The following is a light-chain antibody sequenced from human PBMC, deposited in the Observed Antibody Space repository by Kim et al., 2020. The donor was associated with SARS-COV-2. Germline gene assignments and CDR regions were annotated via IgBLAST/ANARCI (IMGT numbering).Light chain of an antibody. V-gene: IGKV1-39*01. J-gene: IGKJ2*01. CDR2: AAS. CDR3: QQSYSTPYT. CDR1: QSVSSY. Sequence: SASVGDRVTLTGRASQSVSSYLNGCQQKPGKAPKLLIYAASSLQSGVPSRFSGSGSGTDFTLTISSLQPEDFATYYCQQSYSTPYTFGQGTKLEI.